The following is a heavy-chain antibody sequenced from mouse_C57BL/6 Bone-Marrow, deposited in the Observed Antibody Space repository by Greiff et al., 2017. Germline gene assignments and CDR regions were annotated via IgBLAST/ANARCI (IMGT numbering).Heavy chain of an antibody. CDR3: ARLDWDY. CDR1: GYTFTSYW. J-gene: IGHJ2*01. V-gene: IGHV1-52*01. Sequence: QVQLQQPGAELVRPGSSVQLSCKASGYTFTSYWMHWVKQRPIQGLEWIGNIDPSDSETHYNQKFKDKATLTVDKSSSTADMQLSSLTSEDSAVYYCARLDWDYWGQGTTLTVSS. D-gene: IGHD4-1*01. CDR2: IDPSDSET.